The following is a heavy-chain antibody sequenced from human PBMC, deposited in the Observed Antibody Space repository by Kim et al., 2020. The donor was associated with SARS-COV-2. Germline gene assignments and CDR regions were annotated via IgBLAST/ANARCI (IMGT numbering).Heavy chain of an antibody. CDR3: ARDPFYYDILTGYYPGYGMDV. J-gene: IGHJ6*02. D-gene: IGHD3-9*01. CDR1: GYTFTSYA. CDR2: INTNTGNP. V-gene: IGHV7-4-1*02. Sequence: ASVKVSCKASGYTFTSYAMNWVRQAPGQGLEWMGWINTNTGNPTYAQGFTGRFVFSLDTSVSTAYLQISSLKAEDTAVYYCARDPFYYDILTGYYPGYGMDVWGQGTTVTVSS.